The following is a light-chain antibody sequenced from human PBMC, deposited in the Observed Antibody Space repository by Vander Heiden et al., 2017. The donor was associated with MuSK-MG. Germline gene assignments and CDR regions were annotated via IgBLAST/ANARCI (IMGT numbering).Light chain of an antibody. V-gene: IGLV2-11*01. Sequence: QSALTPPRPVSGSPGQAVTISCTGTSRDVGGYNYGSWYQQHPGKAPKLMVYDVSERPSGVPDRFSGSKSGNTASLTISGLQAEDEADYFCCSYAGNSVVFGGGTKLTVL. CDR2: DVS. J-gene: IGLJ2*01. CDR3: CSYAGNSVV. CDR1: SRDVGGYNY.